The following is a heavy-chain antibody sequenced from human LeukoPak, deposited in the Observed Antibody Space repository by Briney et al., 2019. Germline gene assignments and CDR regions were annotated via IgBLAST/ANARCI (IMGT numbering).Heavy chain of an antibody. CDR1: GGTFSSYT. Sequence: SVKVSCKASGGTFSSYTISWVRQAPGQGLEWMGRIIPILGIANYAQKFQGRVTITADKSTSTAYMELSSLRSEDTAVYYCAGTEVVVVITGPYFDYWGQGTLVTVSS. CDR2: IIPILGIA. CDR3: AGTEVVVVITGPYFDY. J-gene: IGHJ4*02. V-gene: IGHV1-69*02. D-gene: IGHD3-22*01.